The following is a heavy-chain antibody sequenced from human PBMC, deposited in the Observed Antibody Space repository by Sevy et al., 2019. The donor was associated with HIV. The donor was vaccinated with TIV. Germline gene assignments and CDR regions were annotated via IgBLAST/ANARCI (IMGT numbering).Heavy chain of an antibody. J-gene: IGHJ4*02. CDR3: ATLEGIEYYFHY. CDR2: FDPEDGET. Sequence: ASVKVSCKVSGYTLTELSMHWVRQAPGKGLEWMGGFDPEDGETIYAQKFQGRVTMTEDTSTDTAYMEMGSLRSEDTAVYYCATLEGIEYYFHYWGQGTLVTVSS. CDR1: GYTLTELS. V-gene: IGHV1-24*01.